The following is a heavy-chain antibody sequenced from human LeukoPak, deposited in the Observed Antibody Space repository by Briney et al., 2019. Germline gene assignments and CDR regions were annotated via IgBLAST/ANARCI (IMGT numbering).Heavy chain of an antibody. CDR1: GFTVNSNY. D-gene: IGHD2-15*01. Sequence: GSLRLSCAASGFTVNSNYMSWVRQAPGKGLEWVSVIYSGGNTYYADSVKGRFTISRDNSKNTLYLQMNSLRAEDTAVYYCARCSGGSCYWEYWGQGTLVTVSS. V-gene: IGHV3-66*01. CDR3: ARCSGGSCYWEY. J-gene: IGHJ4*02. CDR2: IYSGGNT.